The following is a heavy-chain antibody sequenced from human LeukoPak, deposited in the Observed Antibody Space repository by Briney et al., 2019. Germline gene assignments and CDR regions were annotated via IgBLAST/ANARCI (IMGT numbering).Heavy chain of an antibody. V-gene: IGHV3-74*01. D-gene: IGHD3-22*01. CDR2: ISTDGSST. J-gene: IGHJ3*02. CDR3: AKDSGRYYDSSGYTGI. Sequence: PPGGSLRLSCAASGFTFSNYWMHWVRQAPGKGLVWVSRISTDGSSTSYADSVKGRFTISRDNAKNTLYLQMNSLRAEDTAVYYCAKDSGRYYDSSGYTGIWGQGTMVTVSS. CDR1: GFTFSNYW.